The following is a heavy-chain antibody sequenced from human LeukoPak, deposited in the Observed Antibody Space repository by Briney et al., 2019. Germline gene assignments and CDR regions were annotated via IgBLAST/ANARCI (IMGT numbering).Heavy chain of an antibody. J-gene: IGHJ4*02. CDR2: VKSKTDGGTT. CDR1: EFTFSNTW. Sequence: GGSLRLSCAASEFTFSNTWMNWVRQAPGKGLEWVGHVKSKTDGGTTDYAAPVKGRFTISRDDSKNTLYLQMNSLKTEDTAVYYCTTDPRQWLVLDYWGQGTLVTVSS. CDR3: TTDPRQWLVLDY. V-gene: IGHV3-15*01. D-gene: IGHD6-19*01.